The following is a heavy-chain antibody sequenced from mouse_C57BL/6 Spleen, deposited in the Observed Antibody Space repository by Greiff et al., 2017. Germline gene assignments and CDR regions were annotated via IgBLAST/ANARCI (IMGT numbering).Heavy chain of an antibody. CDR3: ARSPSPYYDGSSYGYFDV. CDR1: GYTFTSYW. D-gene: IGHD1-1*01. J-gene: IGHJ1*03. Sequence: QVQLQQPGAELVKPGASVKLSCKASGYTFTSYWMHWVKQRPGRGLEWIGRIDPNSGGTKYNEKFKSKATLTVDKASSTAYMQLSSLTSEDSAVYYGARSPSPYYDGSSYGYFDVWGKGTTVTVSS. CDR2: IDPNSGGT. V-gene: IGHV1-72*01.